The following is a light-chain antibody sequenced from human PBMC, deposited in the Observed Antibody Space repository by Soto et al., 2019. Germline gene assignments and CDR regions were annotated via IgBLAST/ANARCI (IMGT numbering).Light chain of an antibody. CDR3: QQRSSCSWT. V-gene: IGKV3-11*01. CDR1: QSVSSY. J-gene: IGKJ1*01. Sequence: EIVLTQSPSTLSLSPGERATISCRASQSVSSYLAWYQQKPGQAPSLLIYDASNRATGIPARFSGSGSGTEFTLTISSLEPEDFAVYYCQQRSSCSWTFGQGTKVEIK. CDR2: DAS.